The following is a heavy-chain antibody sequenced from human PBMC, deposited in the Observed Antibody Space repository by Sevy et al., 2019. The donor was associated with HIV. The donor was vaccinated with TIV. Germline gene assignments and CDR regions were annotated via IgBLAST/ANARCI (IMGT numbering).Heavy chain of an antibody. CDR3: ARVGCSITSCPKGDAFDI. Sequence: GGYLRLSCAASGFTFSDYYINWIRQAPGKGLEWVSYISGSSSYTNYADSVKDRCTISRDNAKKSLYLQMNSLRAEDTAVYYCARVGCSITSCPKGDAFDIWGQGTMVTVSS. CDR1: GFTFSDYY. V-gene: IGHV3-11*06. CDR2: ISGSSSYT. D-gene: IGHD2-2*01. J-gene: IGHJ3*02.